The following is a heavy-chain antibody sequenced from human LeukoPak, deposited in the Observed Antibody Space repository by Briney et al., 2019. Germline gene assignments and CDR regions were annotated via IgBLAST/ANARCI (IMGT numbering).Heavy chain of an antibody. J-gene: IGHJ4*02. CDR3: ARSVNYDFWSGYSNYFDY. CDR1: GYTFTSYG. D-gene: IGHD3-3*01. V-gene: IGHV1-18*01. Sequence: ASVKVSCKASGYTFTSYGISWVRQAPGQGLEWMGWISAYNGNTNYAQKLQGRVTMTTDTSTSTAYMELRSLRSDDTAVYYCARSVNYDFWSGYSNYFDYWGQGTLVTVSS. CDR2: ISAYNGNT.